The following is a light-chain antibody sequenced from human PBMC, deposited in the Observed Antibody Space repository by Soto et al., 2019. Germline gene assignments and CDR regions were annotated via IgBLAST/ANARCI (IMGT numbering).Light chain of an antibody. CDR2: EVR. Sequence: QAALAQPASVSGSPGQSITISCTGTSSDVGGFNYASWYQQHPGKTPKLLIYEVRLRPTGVSDRFSGSKSGNTASLTISGLQAEDEADYYCSSYTSSSSGVFGTGTKVTVL. CDR3: SSYTSSSSGV. V-gene: IGLV2-14*01. CDR1: SSDVGGFNY. J-gene: IGLJ1*01.